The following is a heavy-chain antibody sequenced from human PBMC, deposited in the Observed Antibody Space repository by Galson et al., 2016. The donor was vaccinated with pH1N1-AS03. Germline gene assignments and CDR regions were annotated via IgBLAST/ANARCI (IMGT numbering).Heavy chain of an antibody. J-gene: IGHJ6*02. D-gene: IGHD3-3*01. V-gene: IGHV1-3*01. CDR3: ARGIYLVGDFWSAYYPHGMDV. CDR2: INAGNGNT. Sequence: QSGAEVKKPGASVKVSCKASGYILSDYAMQWVRQAPGHRLEWMGWINAGNGNTKYSQNLQGRVTIIRDISASTAYMELSNLKSEDTAVYYCARGIYLVGDFWSAYYPHGMDVWGQGTTVTVSS. CDR1: GYILSDYA.